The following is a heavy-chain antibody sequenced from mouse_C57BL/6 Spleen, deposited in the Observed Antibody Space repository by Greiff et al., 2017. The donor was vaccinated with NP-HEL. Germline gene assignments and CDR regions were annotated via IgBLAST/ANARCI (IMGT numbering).Heavy chain of an antibody. J-gene: IGHJ2*01. CDR1: GYTFTSYW. Sequence: QVQLQQPGAELVMPGASVKLSCKASGYTFTSYWMHWVKQRPGQGLEWIGEIDPSDSYTNYNQKFKGKSTLTVDKSSSTAYMQLSSLTSEDSAVYYCARESYTHFDDWGQGTTLTVSS. CDR3: ARESYTHFDD. CDR2: IDPSDSYT. D-gene: IGHD1-1*01. V-gene: IGHV1-69*01.